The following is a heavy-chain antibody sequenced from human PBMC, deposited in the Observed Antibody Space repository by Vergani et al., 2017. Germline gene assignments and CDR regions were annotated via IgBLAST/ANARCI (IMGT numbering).Heavy chain of an antibody. D-gene: IGHD2-15*01. V-gene: IGHV4-39*01. CDR2: MDYSGST. Sequence: QVQLQESGPGLVKPSETLSLTCTVSGDSVISTDYHWGSIRQPPGKGLEWIGSMDYSGSTSYNPSLESRISISFETPKNQFSLRLTSVTAAGTAVYYCASKRGACRAAYCHSYDFWGPGTLVGVSS. CDR1: GDSVISTDYH. CDR3: ASKRGACRAAYCHSYDF. J-gene: IGHJ4*02.